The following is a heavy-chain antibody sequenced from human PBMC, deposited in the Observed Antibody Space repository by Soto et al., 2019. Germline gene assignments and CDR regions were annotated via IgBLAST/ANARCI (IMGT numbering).Heavy chain of an antibody. CDR3: AREVVFGVVIMRSDAFDI. V-gene: IGHV3-21*01. D-gene: IGHD3-3*01. Sequence: GGSLRLSCAASGFTFSSYSMNWVRQAPGKGLEWVSSISSSSSYIYYADSVKGRFTISRDNAKNSLYLQMNSLRAEDTAVYYCAREVVFGVVIMRSDAFDIWGQGTMVTVSS. CDR1: GFTFSSYS. J-gene: IGHJ3*02. CDR2: ISSSSSYI.